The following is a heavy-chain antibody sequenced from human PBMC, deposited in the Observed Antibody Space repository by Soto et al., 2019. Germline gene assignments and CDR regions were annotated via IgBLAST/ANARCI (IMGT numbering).Heavy chain of an antibody. Sequence: SVKVSCKASGGTFSSYAISWVRQAPGQGLEWMGGIIPIFGTANYAQKFQGRVTITADESTSTAYMELSSLRSEDTAVYYCARIKDRDDFWSGGPLPAYYYYGMDVWGQGTTVTVSS. J-gene: IGHJ6*02. V-gene: IGHV1-69*13. CDR1: GGTFSSYA. D-gene: IGHD3-3*01. CDR2: IIPIFGTA. CDR3: ARIKDRDDFWSGGPLPAYYYYGMDV.